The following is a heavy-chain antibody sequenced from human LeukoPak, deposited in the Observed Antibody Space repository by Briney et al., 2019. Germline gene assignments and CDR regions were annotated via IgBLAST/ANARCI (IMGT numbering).Heavy chain of an antibody. V-gene: IGHV3-23*01. CDR1: GFTFSSYG. CDR3: AKSHCSGGSCYYGRLEY. CDR2: ISGSGGST. J-gene: IGHJ4*02. Sequence: PGGSLRLSCAVPGFTFSSYGMSWVRQAPGKGPEWVSVISGSGGSTYYADSVKGRFTISRDNSKNTLDLQMNSLRAEDAAVYYCAKSHCSGGSCYYGRLEYWGQGTLVTVSS. D-gene: IGHD2-15*01.